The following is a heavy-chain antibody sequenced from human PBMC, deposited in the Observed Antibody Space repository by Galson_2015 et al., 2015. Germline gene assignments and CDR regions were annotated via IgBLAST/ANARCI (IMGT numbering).Heavy chain of an antibody. CDR2: IERKEGT. D-gene: IGHD4-17*01. Sequence: KGLEWIGEIERKEGTTYNPSLRGRATISVDTSKNHLSLSLTSVTAADTALYYCARNGDYALDSWGQGTLVTVSS. J-gene: IGHJ4*02. CDR3: ARNGDYALDS. V-gene: IGHV4-4*02.